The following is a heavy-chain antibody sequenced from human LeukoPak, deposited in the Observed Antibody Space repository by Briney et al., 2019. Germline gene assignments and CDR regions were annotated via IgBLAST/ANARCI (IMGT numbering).Heavy chain of an antibody. V-gene: IGHV3-21*01. J-gene: IGHJ4*02. CDR1: GFTFGTYT. CDR2: ISSSSFFI. D-gene: IGHD3-22*01. CDR3: AKDFSVYYHDSRVLDY. Sequence: PGGSLRLSCVASGFTFGTYTMNWVRQAPGKGLEWVSSISSSSFFISYADSVKGRFTISRDNSKNTLFLQMNSLRAEDTAVYYCAKDFSVYYHDSRVLDYWGQGTLVTVSS.